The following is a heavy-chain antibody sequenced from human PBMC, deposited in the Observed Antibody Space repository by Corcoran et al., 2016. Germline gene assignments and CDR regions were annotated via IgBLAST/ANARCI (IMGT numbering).Heavy chain of an antibody. V-gene: IGHV3-33*01. D-gene: IGHD3-10*01. Sequence: QVQLVESGGGVVQPGRSLRLSCAASGFTFSSYGMHWVRQATGKGLEWVAVIWYDGSNKYYADSVKGRFTISRDNSKNMMYLQMNRLRAEVTAVYYCAGGRAHDYGSGSYYKGDAFDIGGQGTMVTGSS. CDR1: GFTFSSYG. CDR2: IWYDGSNK. J-gene: IGHJ3*02. CDR3: AGGRAHDYGSGSYYKGDAFDI.